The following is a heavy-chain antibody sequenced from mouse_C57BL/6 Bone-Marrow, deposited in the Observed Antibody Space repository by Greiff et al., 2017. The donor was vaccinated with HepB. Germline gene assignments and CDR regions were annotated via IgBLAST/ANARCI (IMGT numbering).Heavy chain of an antibody. J-gene: IGHJ2*01. CDR2: INPYNGGT. CDR1: GYTFTDYY. CDR3: ARDYGSTGDY. Sequence: EVMLVESGPVLVKPGASVKMSCKASGYTFTDYYMNWVKQSHGKSLEWIGVINPYNGGTSYNQKFKGKATLTVDKSSSTAYMELNSLTSEDSAVYYCARDYGSTGDYWGQGTTLTVSS. D-gene: IGHD1-1*01. V-gene: IGHV1-19*01.